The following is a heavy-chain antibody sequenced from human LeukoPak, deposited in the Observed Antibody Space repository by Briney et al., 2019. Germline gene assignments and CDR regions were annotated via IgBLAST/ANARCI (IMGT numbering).Heavy chain of an antibody. CDR2: IYYIVST. CDR3: TVDVGSNWFDP. V-gene: IGHV4-59*01. CDR1: VGSISSYF. Sequence: SETLSLTCTVSVGSISSYFCSWMRQTPGKGLEWIGYIYYIVSTKYNTSLKSRVTISVETSKNQFSLKLSSVTTADTAVYYCTVDVGSNWFDPWGQGTPVTVSS. D-gene: IGHD4-11*01. J-gene: IGHJ5*02.